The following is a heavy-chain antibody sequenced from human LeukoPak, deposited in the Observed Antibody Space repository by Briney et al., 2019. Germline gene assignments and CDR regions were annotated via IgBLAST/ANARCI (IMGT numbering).Heavy chain of an antibody. CDR3: ARTLLYYDILTGYYPPLLSMDA. J-gene: IGHJ6*02. CDR2: IYYSGST. V-gene: IGHV4-59*01. D-gene: IGHD3-9*01. CDR1: GGSISSYY. Sequence: SETLSLTCTVSGGSISSYYWSWIRQPPGKGLEWIGYIYYSGSTNYNPSLKSRVTISVDTSKNQFSLKLSSVTAADTAVYYCARTLLYYDILTGYYPPLLSMDAWGQGTTVTVSS.